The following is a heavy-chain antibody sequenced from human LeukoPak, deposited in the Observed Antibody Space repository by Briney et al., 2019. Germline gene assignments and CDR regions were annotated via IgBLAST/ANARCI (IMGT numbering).Heavy chain of an antibody. CDR3: VKVYSTYNYYYGMDV. CDR1: GFTYSSYA. Sequence: GGSLRLSCSASGFTYSSYAMHCVPEARGQGLQYVSDISSNGGSTYYADSLKGRFSISRDNSRNTLYLQMSSLRAEDTAVYYCVKVYSTYNYYYGMDVWGQGTTVTVS. CDR2: ISSNGGST. J-gene: IGHJ6*02. D-gene: IGHD2-15*01. V-gene: IGHV3-64D*09.